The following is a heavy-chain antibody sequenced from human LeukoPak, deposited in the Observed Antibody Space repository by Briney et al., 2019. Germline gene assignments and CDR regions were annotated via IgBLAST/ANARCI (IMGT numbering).Heavy chain of an antibody. V-gene: IGHV4-34*01. D-gene: IGHD6-13*01. Sequence: PSETLSLTCAVYGGSFSGYYWSWIRQPPGKGLEWIGEINHSGSTNYNPSLKSRVTISVDTSKNQFSLKLGSVTAADTAVYYCARGGRIAAAFYYYYMDVWGKGTTVTVSS. J-gene: IGHJ6*03. CDR1: GGSFSGYY. CDR3: ARGGRIAAAFYYYYMDV. CDR2: INHSGST.